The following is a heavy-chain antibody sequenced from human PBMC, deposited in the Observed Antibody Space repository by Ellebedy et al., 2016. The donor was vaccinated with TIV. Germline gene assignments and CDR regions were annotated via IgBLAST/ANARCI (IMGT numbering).Heavy chain of an antibody. CDR3: AKDQVRGIRNDDAGYGMDV. Sequence: PGGSLRLSCAVSGVTFISSGMPRVRHPAGNALEWIAVVSDDGSNIRYAESVKGRFTVSRDNSKNMVYLQMNSLRPEDTAVYYCAKDQVRGIRNDDAGYGMDVWGQGTTVTVSS. CDR1: GVTFISSG. D-gene: IGHD1-1*01. CDR2: VSDDGSNI. J-gene: IGHJ6*02. V-gene: IGHV3-30*13.